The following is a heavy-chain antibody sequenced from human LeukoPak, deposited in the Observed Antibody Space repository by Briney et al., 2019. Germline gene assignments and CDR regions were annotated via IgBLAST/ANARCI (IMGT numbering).Heavy chain of an antibody. V-gene: IGHV5-51*01. CDR1: GYSFDYYW. J-gene: IGHJ4*02. CDR2: IYPDDSDS. Sequence: GESLKISCKASGYSFDYYWIAWVRQMPGKGLEWMGIIYPDDSDSTYSPSFQGQVTISVDKSINTAYLQWSSLKASNPAIYYCARVGSVTNFGVVSYYFDYWGQGTLVTVSS. D-gene: IGHD3-3*01. CDR3: ARVGSVTNFGVVSYYFDY.